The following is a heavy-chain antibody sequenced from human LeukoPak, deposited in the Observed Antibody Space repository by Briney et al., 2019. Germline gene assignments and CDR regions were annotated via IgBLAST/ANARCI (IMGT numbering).Heavy chain of an antibody. CDR2: FDPEDGET. CDR1: GYTLTELS. D-gene: IGHD3-9*01. J-gene: IGHJ4*02. V-gene: IGHV1-24*01. Sequence: ASVKVSCKVSGYTLTELSMHWVRQAPGKGLEWMGGFDPEDGETIYAQKFQGRVTITRDTSASTAYMELSSLRSEDTAVYYCARALRGLRYFDWGPSFDYWGQGTLVTVSS. CDR3: ARALRGLRYFDWGPSFDY.